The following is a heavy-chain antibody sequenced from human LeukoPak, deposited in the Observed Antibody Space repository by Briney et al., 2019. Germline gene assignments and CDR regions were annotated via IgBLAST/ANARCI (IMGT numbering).Heavy chain of an antibody. Sequence: GGSLRLSCAASGFTFSSYAMSWVRQAPGKGLDWVSAISGSGDRTFYADSVKGRFTISRDNSKNTVLLQMNSLRVEDTAIYYCAKEVAVLGTGAFDIWGQGTMVTVSS. CDR2: ISGSGDRT. V-gene: IGHV3-23*01. CDR3: AKEVAVLGTGAFDI. D-gene: IGHD6-13*01. J-gene: IGHJ3*02. CDR1: GFTFSSYA.